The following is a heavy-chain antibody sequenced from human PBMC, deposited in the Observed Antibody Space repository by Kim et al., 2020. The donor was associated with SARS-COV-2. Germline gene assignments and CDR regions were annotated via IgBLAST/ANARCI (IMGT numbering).Heavy chain of an antibody. Sequence: GGSLRLSCAASAFTFGDYYMTWIRQAPGKGLEWVSYIRSSGHNIYYADSVKGRFTISRDNANNSLYLQMNSLRAEDTAVYYCARDLDIMIGAFDIWGRGTLVTVSS. CDR3: ARDLDIMIGAFDI. D-gene: IGHD3-16*01. V-gene: IGHV3-11*01. CDR1: AFTFGDYY. J-gene: IGHJ3*02. CDR2: IRSSGHNI.